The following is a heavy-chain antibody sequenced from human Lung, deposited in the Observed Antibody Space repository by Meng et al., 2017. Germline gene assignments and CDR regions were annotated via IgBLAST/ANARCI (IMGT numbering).Heavy chain of an antibody. Sequence: QVQVVQSGAEVRNPGASVKVSCKTSGYTFIRHGITWVRQAPGQGLVWMGWISVHNGNTNYAEKFQGRVTMTTDTSTNTAYMELRSLTSDDTAVYYCARDLKPEGIATEYLDYWGQGTLVTVSS. CDR2: ISVHNGNT. J-gene: IGHJ4*02. CDR1: GYTFIRHG. D-gene: IGHD6-13*01. V-gene: IGHV1-18*01. CDR3: ARDLKPEGIATEYLDY.